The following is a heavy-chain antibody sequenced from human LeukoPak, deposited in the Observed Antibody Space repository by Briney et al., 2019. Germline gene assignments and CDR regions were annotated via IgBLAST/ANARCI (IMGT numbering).Heavy chain of an antibody. CDR2: INHSGST. V-gene: IGHV4-34*01. J-gene: IGHJ4*02. CDR1: GGSFSGYY. D-gene: IGHD2-2*01. Sequence: SETLSLTCAVYGGSFSGYYWSWIRQPPGKGMEWIGEINHSGSTNYNPSLKNRVTISVDTSKNQFSLKLSSVTAADTAVYYCARGPNPPGYCSSTSCHQYYFDYWGQGTLVTVSS. CDR3: ARGPNPPGYCSSTSCHQYYFDY.